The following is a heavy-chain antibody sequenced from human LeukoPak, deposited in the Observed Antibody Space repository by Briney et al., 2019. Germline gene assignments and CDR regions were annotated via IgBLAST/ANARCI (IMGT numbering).Heavy chain of an antibody. CDR1: GFTFSSYW. CDR2: INGDRRST. D-gene: IGHD6-25*01. J-gene: IGHJ4*02. CDR3: AAVFSSGRPLDG. Sequence: GGSLRLSCAASGFTFSSYWVHWVRKAPGKGLVWVSRINGDRRSTSYAASVQGRFTISRDNAKNTQYLQMTSLRVEDPAVYHCAAVFSSGRPLDGWGQGTLVT. V-gene: IGHV3-74*01.